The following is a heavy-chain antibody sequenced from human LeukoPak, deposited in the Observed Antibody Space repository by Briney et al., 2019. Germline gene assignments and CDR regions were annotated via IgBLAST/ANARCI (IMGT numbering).Heavy chain of an antibody. CDR3: ARPVAYDDAFDI. J-gene: IGHJ3*02. CDR1: GGSISSYY. CDR2: IYYSGST. D-gene: IGHD4-23*01. Sequence: PSETLSLTCTVSGGSISSYYWSWIRQPPGKGLEWIGYIYYSGSTNYNPSLKSRVTISVDTSKNQFSLKLSSVTAADTAVYYCARPVAYDDAFDIWGQGTMVTVSS. V-gene: IGHV4-59*01.